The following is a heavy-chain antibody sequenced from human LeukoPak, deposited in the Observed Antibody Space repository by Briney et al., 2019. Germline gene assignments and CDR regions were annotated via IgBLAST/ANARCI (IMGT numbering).Heavy chain of an antibody. CDR3: AGPYSSGWYDAFDI. D-gene: IGHD6-19*01. CDR2: INHSGST. CDR1: GGSFSGYY. Sequence: PSETLSLTCAVYGGSFSGYYRSWIRQPPGKGLEWIGEINHSGSTNYNPSLKSRVTISVDTSKNQFSLKLSSVTAADTAVYYCAGPYSSGWYDAFDIWGQGTMVTVSS. J-gene: IGHJ3*02. V-gene: IGHV4-34*01.